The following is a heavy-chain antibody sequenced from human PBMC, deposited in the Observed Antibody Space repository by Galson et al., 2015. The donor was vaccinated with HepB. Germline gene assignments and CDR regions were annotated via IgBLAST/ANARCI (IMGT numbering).Heavy chain of an antibody. CDR1: GFTFSSYN. Sequence: SLRLSCAASGFTFSSYNMHWVRRAPGKGLEWVALISYDGSNKYYADSVEGRFTISRDNSKNTHFLQMSSLRPEDTAVYFCARDPDYYGSGGYLDHWGPGTLVNVSP. D-gene: IGHD3-10*01. CDR3: ARDPDYYGSGGYLDH. J-gene: IGHJ4*02. CDR2: ISYDGSNK. V-gene: IGHV3-30-3*01.